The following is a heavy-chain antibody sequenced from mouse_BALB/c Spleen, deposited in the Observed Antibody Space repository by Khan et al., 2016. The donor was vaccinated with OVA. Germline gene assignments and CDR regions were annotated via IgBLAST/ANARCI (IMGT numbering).Heavy chain of an antibody. J-gene: IGHJ4*01. CDR1: GYTFTTAG. CDR3: ATGGAVYYRSDGGAMEY. CDR2: INTHSGVP. D-gene: IGHD2-12*01. Sequence: LVESGPELKKPGETVRISCKASGYTFTTAGIQWVQKMPGKGLKWIGWINTHSGVPKYAEDFKGRFAFSLEISVNTAYLQITNLKNEDTATYFWATGGAVYYRSDGGAMEYWGQGTSVTVSS. V-gene: IGHV9-4*02.